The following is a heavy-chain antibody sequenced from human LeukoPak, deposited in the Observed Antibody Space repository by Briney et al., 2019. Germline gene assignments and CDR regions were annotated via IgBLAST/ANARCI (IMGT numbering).Heavy chain of an antibody. V-gene: IGHV4-59*08. CDR3: VRLPSREYQLAFDC. J-gene: IGHJ4*02. CDR2: ISYSGNT. CDR1: GGSIRGYY. D-gene: IGHD2-2*01. Sequence: PSETLSLTCTVSGGSIRGYYGSWMREPPGKGLEWIWYISYSGNTNYNTSLKSRATISVDTSKTQVSLKRNSTIAVARTVYYRVRLPSREYQLAFDCWGQGTLVTVSS.